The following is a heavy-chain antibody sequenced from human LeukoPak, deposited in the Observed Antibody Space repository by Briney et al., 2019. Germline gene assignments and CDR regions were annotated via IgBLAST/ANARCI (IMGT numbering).Heavy chain of an antibody. V-gene: IGHV3-23*01. Sequence: PGGSLRLSCAASGFTLSTYGMSWVRQAPGKGLEWVSTISGSGGGTYYADSVRGRFTISRDNAKNTLDLQMNNLRAEDTAVYYCASYIRYFTIDVWGKGTTVTISS. CDR1: GFTLSTYG. CDR2: ISGSGGGT. D-gene: IGHD3-9*01. J-gene: IGHJ6*03. CDR3: ASYIRYFTIDV.